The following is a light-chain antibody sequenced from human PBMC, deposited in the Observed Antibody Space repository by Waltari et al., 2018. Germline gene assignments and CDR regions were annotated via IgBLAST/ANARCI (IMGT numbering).Light chain of an antibody. CDR1: QNVARN. Sequence: EVVMTQSPATLSLSPGERATLSCRASQNVARNLAWYQQKPGQPPRLLIYGVSTRATDIPDRFSGSGSAIEFTLTISSLEPEDVAIYHCQQNFKWPFTFGRGTKLEIK. V-gene: IGKV3D-15*01. J-gene: IGKJ2*01. CDR2: GVS. CDR3: QQNFKWPFT.